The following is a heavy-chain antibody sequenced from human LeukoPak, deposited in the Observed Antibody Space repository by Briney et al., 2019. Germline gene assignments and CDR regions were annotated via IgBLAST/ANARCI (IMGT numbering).Heavy chain of an antibody. Sequence: GGSLRLSCAASGFTFDDYAMHWVRQPPGKGLEWVSGISWNSGNIGYADSVKGRFTISRDNAKNSLYLQMNSLRAEDTALYYCAKDQNYYGPGELLHFDYWGQGTLVTVSS. CDR1: GFTFDDYA. V-gene: IGHV3-9*01. CDR2: ISWNSGNI. CDR3: AKDQNYYGPGELLHFDY. J-gene: IGHJ4*02. D-gene: IGHD3-10*01.